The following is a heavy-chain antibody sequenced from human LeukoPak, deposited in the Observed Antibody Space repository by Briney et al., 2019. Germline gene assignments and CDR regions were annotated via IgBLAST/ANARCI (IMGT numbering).Heavy chain of an antibody. D-gene: IGHD2-2*01. J-gene: IGHJ5*02. CDR3: ARVGYCSSTSCPGGFDP. CDR2: IYYSGST. Sequence: PSETLSLTCTVSGGSISSYYWSWIRQPPGKGLEWIGYIYYSGSTNYHPSLKSRVTISVDTSKNQFSLKLSSVTAADTAVYYCARVGYCSSTSCPGGFDPWGQGTLVTVSS. V-gene: IGHV4-59*01. CDR1: GGSISSYY.